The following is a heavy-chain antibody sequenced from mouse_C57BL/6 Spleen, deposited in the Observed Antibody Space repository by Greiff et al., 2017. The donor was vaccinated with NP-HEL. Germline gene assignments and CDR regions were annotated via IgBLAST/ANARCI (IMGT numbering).Heavy chain of an antibody. Sequence: VQLKQSGPELVKPGASVKISCKASGYSFTGYYMNWVKQSPEKSLEWIGEINPSTGGTTYNQKFKAKATLTVDKSSSTAYMQLKGLTSEDSAVYYCARDGNYDYFDYWGQGTTLTVAS. CDR1: GYSFTGYY. J-gene: IGHJ2*01. D-gene: IGHD2-1*01. CDR2: INPSTGGT. CDR3: ARDGNYDYFDY. V-gene: IGHV1-42*01.